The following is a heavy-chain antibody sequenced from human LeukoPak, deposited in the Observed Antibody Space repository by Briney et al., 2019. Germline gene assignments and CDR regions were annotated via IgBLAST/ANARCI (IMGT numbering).Heavy chain of an antibody. Sequence: GASVKVSCEASGYTFTSYYVHWVRQAPGQGLEWMGIINPSGGSTSYAQKFQGRVTMTRDTSTSTVYMELSSLRSEDTAVYYCASHARDNDYWGQGTLVTVSS. D-gene: IGHD1-1*01. CDR3: ASHARDNDY. CDR2: INPSGGST. CDR1: GYTFTSYY. J-gene: IGHJ4*02. V-gene: IGHV1-46*01.